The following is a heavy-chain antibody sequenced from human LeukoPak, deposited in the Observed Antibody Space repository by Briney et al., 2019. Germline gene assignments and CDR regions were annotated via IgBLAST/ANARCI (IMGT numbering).Heavy chain of an antibody. CDR1: GFIFTNHW. J-gene: IGHJ4*02. Sequence: GESLKIPCEGTGFIFTNHWIGWVRQMPGKGLEWMGIINPRDSDTRYSPAIQGQATFSVDKSISTAYLQWTSLKASDTAIYYCAREMTGGYFDFLGQGTLVTVSS. CDR2: INPRDSDT. CDR3: AREMTGGYFDF. D-gene: IGHD3-10*01. V-gene: IGHV5-51*01.